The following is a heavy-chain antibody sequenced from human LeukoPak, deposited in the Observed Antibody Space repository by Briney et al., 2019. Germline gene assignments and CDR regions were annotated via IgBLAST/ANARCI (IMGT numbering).Heavy chain of an antibody. J-gene: IGHJ4*02. CDR1: GYSISSGYY. CDR2: IYHSGST. CDR3: ARGALRYFDRFSDY. D-gene: IGHD3-9*01. V-gene: IGHV4-38-2*02. Sequence: PSETLSLTCTVSGYSISSGYYWGWIRQPPGKGLEWIGSIYHSGSTYYNPSLKSRVTISVDMSKNQFSLKLSSVTAADTAVYYCARGALRYFDRFSDYWGQGTLVTVSS.